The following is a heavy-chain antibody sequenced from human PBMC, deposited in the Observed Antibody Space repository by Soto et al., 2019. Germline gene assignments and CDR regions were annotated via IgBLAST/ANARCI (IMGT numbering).Heavy chain of an antibody. Sequence: EVQLVQSGAEVKKAGESLKISCKGSGYSFPSYWIAWVRQMPGKGLEWMGIIFPADSDARYSPSFQGRVTISADKSIQPXYMQWSGLKASETAMYYCAGLWGYDSSDPEGAFDFWGQGTMVSVSS. CDR1: GYSFPSYW. CDR2: IFPADSDA. J-gene: IGHJ3*01. V-gene: IGHV5-51*01. CDR3: AGLWGYDSSDPEGAFDF. D-gene: IGHD3-22*01.